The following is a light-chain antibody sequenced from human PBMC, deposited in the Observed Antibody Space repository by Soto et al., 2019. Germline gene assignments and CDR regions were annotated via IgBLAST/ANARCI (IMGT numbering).Light chain of an antibody. CDR2: TAS. CDR3: QQYGSSPT. J-gene: IGKJ1*01. CDR1: QSVAGSY. V-gene: IGKV3-20*01. Sequence: EVVLTQSPGTLSLSPGERATLSCRASQSVAGSYLAWYQQKPGQAPRLLIYTASSRATGIPDRFRGSGSGTDFPLTISRLEPEDFAVYYCQQYGSSPTFGQGTKVEIK.